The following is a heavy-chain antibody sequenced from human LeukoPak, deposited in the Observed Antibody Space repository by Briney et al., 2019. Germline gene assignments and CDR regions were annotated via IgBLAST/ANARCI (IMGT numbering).Heavy chain of an antibody. V-gene: IGHV4-38-2*02. CDR3: ARVVGATSIDY. CDR2: IKHRGRS. Sequence: SETLSLTCSVSGSSISSDYYWGWVRQPPGKGLEWIGSIKHRGRSFYNPSLKSRVTISVDTSKNQFSLQLSSVTAADTAVYYCARVVGATSIDYWGQGILVTVSS. D-gene: IGHD2-15*01. J-gene: IGHJ4*02. CDR1: GSSISSDYY.